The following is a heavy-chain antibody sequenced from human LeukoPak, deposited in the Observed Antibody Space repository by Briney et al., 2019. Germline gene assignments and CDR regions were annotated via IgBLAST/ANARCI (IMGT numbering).Heavy chain of an antibody. CDR1: GFTFSLYG. D-gene: IGHD3-10*01. CDR2: ISNDGSKT. V-gene: IGHV3-33*06. J-gene: IGHJ4*02. Sequence: PGGSLRLSCAASGFTFSLYGMHWVRQAPGKGLEWVALISNDGSKTYYADSVKGRFTISRDNSKNTVYLQVSSQRADDTAVYYCAKDSRGANFFGDFDYWGQGTLVTVSS. CDR3: AKDSRGANFFGDFDY.